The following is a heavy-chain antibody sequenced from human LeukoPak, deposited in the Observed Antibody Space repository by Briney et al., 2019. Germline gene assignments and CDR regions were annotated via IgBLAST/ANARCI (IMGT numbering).Heavy chain of an antibody. D-gene: IGHD7-27*01. Sequence: XGRSLRLSCAASGFTFSSYAMHWVRQAPGKRLDWVAVISYDGRKKFHANSVKGRFTISRDNSQHTLYLQMNSLSVEDTAVYYCVRERGNWGLDEWGQGTLVSVSS. V-gene: IGHV3-30*04. CDR3: VRERGNWGLDE. CDR2: ISYDGRKK. CDR1: GFTFSSYA. J-gene: IGHJ4*02.